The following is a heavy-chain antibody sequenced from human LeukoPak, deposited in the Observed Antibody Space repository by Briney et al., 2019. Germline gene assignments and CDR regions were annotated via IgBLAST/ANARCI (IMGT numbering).Heavy chain of an antibody. CDR1: GFTFSGHW. CDR3: TRDRSRAEDD. J-gene: IGHJ4*02. D-gene: IGHD1-14*01. Sequence: GGSLRLSYAASGFTFSGHWMSWVRQAPGKGLEWVANMNQGGSDKYYVDSVKGRFTISRDNANNLLYLQMNSLRGEDTVVYYCTRDRSRAEDDWGQGTLVTVSS. CDR2: MNQGGSDK. V-gene: IGHV3-7*01.